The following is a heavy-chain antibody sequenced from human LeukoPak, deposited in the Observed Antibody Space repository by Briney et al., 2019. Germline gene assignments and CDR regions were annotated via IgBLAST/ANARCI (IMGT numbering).Heavy chain of an antibody. CDR2: ISGSGTT. D-gene: IGHD7-27*01. CDR3: AKDLNWGGR. J-gene: IGHJ4*02. CDR1: GFTFSTSA. V-gene: IGHV3-23*01. Sequence: GGSLRLSCAAAGFTFSTSAMTWVRQAPGKGLEWVSGISGSGTTDYADSVKGRFTISRDNSKNTLYLQIDSLRAEDTAVYYCAKDLNWGGRWGQGTLVTVSS.